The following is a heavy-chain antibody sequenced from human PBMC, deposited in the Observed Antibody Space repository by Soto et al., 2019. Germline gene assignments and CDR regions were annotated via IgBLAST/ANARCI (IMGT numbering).Heavy chain of an antibody. J-gene: IGHJ4*01. CDR3: ARDLYTATYFDY. Sequence: PSETLSLTCTVSGGSISSGNYCWSWIRQPPGKGLEWIGFIHYSGSSYYNPSLKSRVTISVDTSKNQFSLKLDSVTAADTAVYYCARDLYTATYFDYWGHGTLVTVSS. D-gene: IGHD5-18*01. V-gene: IGHV4-30-4*01. CDR1: GGSISSGNYC. CDR2: IHYSGSS.